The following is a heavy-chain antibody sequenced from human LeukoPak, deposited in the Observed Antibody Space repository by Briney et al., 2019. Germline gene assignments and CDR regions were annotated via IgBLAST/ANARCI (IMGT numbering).Heavy chain of an antibody. Sequence: GGSLRLSCAASGFTFDNYAINWVRQAPGKGLEWVSSSSSISTYFADSVKGRFTISRDNSKNTLYLQMNSLRAEDTAIYYCAKGRSGWHLNAFDIWGQGTMVAVSS. CDR3: AKGRSGWHLNAFDI. J-gene: IGHJ3*02. CDR1: GFTFDNYA. V-gene: IGHV3-23*01. CDR2: SSSSIST. D-gene: IGHD6-19*01.